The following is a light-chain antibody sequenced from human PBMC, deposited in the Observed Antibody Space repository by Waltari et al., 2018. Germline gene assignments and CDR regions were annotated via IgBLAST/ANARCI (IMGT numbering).Light chain of an antibody. CDR2: EVS. CDR1: SSDVGGYNY. J-gene: IGLJ2*01. CDR3: SSYAGSNNFVV. Sequence: QSALTQPPSASGSPGQSVTISCTGTSSDVGGYNYVSWYQQHPGKAPKLMIYEVSKRPSGVPDRFSGSKSVHTASLTVSGLQAEDEADYYCSSYAGSNNFVVFGGGTKLTVL. V-gene: IGLV2-8*01.